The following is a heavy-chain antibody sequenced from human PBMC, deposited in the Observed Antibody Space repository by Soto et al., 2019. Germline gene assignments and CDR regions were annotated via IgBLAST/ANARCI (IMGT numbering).Heavy chain of an antibody. D-gene: IGHD2-15*01. V-gene: IGHV3-48*03. CDR3: ARRGSR. CDR1: GFTFSSSE. Sequence: PGGSLRLSCAASGFTFSSSEMYWVRQAPGKGLEWISYIHPGGQTIFYAESVKGRFNISRDNAKHSVYLQMNSLRAEDTAVYYCARRGSRWGRGTKVTVSS. J-gene: IGHJ3*01. CDR2: IHPGGQTI.